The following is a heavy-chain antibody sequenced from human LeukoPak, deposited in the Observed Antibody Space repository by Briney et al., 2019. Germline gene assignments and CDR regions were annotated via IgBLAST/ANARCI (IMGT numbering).Heavy chain of an antibody. CDR1: GYTFTSYG. V-gene: IGHV1-18*01. CDR2: ISAYNGNT. J-gene: IGHJ6*02. CDR3: ARDLGVYCRSTSCYVSLLFGYYYYYGMDV. Sequence: ASVKVSCKASGYTFTSYGISWVRQAPGQGLEWMGWISAYNGNTNYAQKLQGRVTMTTDTSTSTAYMELRSLRSDDTAVYYCARDLGVYCRSTSCYVSLLFGYYYYYGMDVWGQGTTVTVSS. D-gene: IGHD2-2*01.